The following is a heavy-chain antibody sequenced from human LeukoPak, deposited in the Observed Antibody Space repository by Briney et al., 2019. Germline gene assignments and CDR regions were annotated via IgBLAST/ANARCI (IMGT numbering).Heavy chain of an antibody. V-gene: IGHV4-34*01. D-gene: IGHD6-13*01. CDR1: GGSFSGYY. CDR2: INHSGSS. J-gene: IGHJ1*01. Sequence: NPSETLSLTCAVYGGSFSGYYWSWIRQPPGKGLEWIGEINHSGSSNYNPSPKSRVTISVDTSKNQFSLKLSSVTAADTAVYYCARTGYSSSWYQNPNDAEYFQHWGQGTLVTVSS. CDR3: ARTGYSSSWYQNPNDAEYFQH.